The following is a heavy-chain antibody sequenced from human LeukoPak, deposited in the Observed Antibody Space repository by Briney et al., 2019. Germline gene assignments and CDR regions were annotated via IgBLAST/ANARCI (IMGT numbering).Heavy chain of an antibody. J-gene: IGHJ4*02. Sequence: PGGSLRLSCAASGFTFSTYSMHWVRQAPGEGLEWVSSIRSGSTYINYADSVKGRFTISRDDAKKSLYLQMNSLRAEDTAVYCCARDGIFDYWGQGTLVTVSS. CDR3: ARDGIFDY. V-gene: IGHV3-21*01. CDR1: GFTFSTYS. CDR2: IRSGSTYI.